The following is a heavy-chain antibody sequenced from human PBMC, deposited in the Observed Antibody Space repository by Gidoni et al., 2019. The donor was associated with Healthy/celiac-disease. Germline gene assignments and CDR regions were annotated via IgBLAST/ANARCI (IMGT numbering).Heavy chain of an antibody. CDR3: ARRGGIRGVNYWFDP. Sequence: QLQLQESGPGLVKPSETLSLTCTVSGGSISSSSYYWGWIRQPPGKGLEWIGSIYYSGSTYYNPSLKSRVTISVDTSKNQFSLKLSSVTAADTAVYYCARRGGIRGVNYWFDPWGQGTLVTVSS. D-gene: IGHD3-10*01. V-gene: IGHV4-39*01. CDR1: GGSISSSSYY. CDR2: IYYSGST. J-gene: IGHJ5*02.